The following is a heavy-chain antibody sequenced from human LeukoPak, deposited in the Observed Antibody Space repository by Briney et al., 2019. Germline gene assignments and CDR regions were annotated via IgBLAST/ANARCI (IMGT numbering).Heavy chain of an antibody. V-gene: IGHV4-59*01. CDR3: AGDDYSNYGDAFDI. CDR1: GGSISSYY. Sequence: KPSETLSPTCTVSGGSISSYYWSWIRQPPGKGLEWIGYIYYSGSTNYNPSLKSRVTISVDTSKNQFSLKLSSVTAADTAVYYCAGDDYSNYGDAFDIWGQGTMVTVSS. J-gene: IGHJ3*02. CDR2: IYYSGST. D-gene: IGHD4-11*01.